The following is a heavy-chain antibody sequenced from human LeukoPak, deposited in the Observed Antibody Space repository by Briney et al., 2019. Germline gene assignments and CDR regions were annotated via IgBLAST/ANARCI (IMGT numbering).Heavy chain of an antibody. CDR3: ARDFLDYGDYDGVDY. Sequence: GASVKVSCKVSGYTLTELSMHWVRQAPGKGLEWMGGFDPEDGETIYAQKFQGRVTITADESTSTAYMELSSLRSEDTAVYYCARDFLDYGDYDGVDYWGQGTLVTVSS. D-gene: IGHD4-17*01. CDR1: GYTLTELS. J-gene: IGHJ4*02. V-gene: IGHV1-24*01. CDR2: FDPEDGET.